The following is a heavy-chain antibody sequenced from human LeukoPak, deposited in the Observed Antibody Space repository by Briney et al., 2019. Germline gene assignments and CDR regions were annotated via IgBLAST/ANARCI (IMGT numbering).Heavy chain of an antibody. CDR1: GFTFSSYA. CDR2: ISGSGGST. J-gene: IGHJ4*02. CDR3: AKRDVLLWFGELLSADY. D-gene: IGHD3-10*01. Sequence: GGSLRLSCAASGFTFSSYAMSWVRQAPGKGREWVSVISGSGGSTYYAASVKGRFTISRDNSKNTLYLQMNSLRAEDTAVYYCAKRDVLLWFGELLSADYWGQGTLVTVSS. V-gene: IGHV3-23*01.